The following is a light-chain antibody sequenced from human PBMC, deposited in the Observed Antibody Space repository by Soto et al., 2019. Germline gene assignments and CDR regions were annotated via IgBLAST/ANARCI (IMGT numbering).Light chain of an antibody. CDR1: HSVSSY. V-gene: IGKV3-11*01. CDR2: DAS. Sequence: EIVLTPSPVTLSLSPGERATLSCRASHSVSSYLAWYQQKPGQAPRLLIYDASNRAADIPARFSASGSGTDFTLTISSLEPEDFAVYYCQHRSNWLSLTFGGGTKVDIK. CDR3: QHRSNWLSLT. J-gene: IGKJ4*01.